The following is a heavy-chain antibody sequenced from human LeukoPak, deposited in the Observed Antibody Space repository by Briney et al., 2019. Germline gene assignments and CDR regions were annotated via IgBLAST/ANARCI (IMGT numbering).Heavy chain of an antibody. V-gene: IGHV1-8*02. CDR2: MNPNSGNT. J-gene: IGHJ3*02. D-gene: IGHD6-13*01. CDR3: ARGAVAAASWGAFDI. Sequence: ASVKVSCKASGYTFTSYAMNWVRQAPGQGLEWMGWMNPNSGNTGYAQKFQGRVAMTRNTSISTAYMELSSLRSEDTAVYYCARGAVAAASWGAFDIWGQGTLVTVSS. CDR1: GYTFTSYA.